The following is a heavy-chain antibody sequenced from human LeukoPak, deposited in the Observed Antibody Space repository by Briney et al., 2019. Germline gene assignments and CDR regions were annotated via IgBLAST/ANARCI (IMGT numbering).Heavy chain of an antibody. V-gene: IGHV1-3*03. Sequence: ASVKGSCKASGYTFTDYALHWVRQAPGQSREWMGWITTGRGETRYSQEFQRRITFTRDTSASTVYMELSDLRSEDTAVYYCARGGKQWRGGNYFASWGQGTLVAVSS. CDR1: GYTFTDYA. J-gene: IGHJ4*02. D-gene: IGHD6-19*01. CDR2: ITTGRGET. CDR3: ARGGKQWRGGNYFAS.